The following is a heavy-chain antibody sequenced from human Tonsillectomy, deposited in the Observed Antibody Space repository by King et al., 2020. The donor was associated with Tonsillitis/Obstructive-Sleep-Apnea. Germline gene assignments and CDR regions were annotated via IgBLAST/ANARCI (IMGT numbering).Heavy chain of an antibody. CDR3: ARVGVEAT. Sequence: VQLVESGGGVVQPGRSLRLSCAASGFTFSNYGMHWVRQAPGKGLEWVAFIWSDGSNKYYADSVKGRFTISRDNSKNTLYLQMNSRRAEDTAVYYCARVGVEATWGQGTLVTVSS. CDR1: GFTFSNYG. D-gene: IGHD3-3*01. J-gene: IGHJ4*02. CDR2: IWSDGSNK. V-gene: IGHV3-33*01.